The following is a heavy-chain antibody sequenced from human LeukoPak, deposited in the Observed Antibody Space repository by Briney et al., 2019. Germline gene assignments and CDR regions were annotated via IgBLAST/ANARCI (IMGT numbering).Heavy chain of an antibody. CDR3: ARNYYTSVTYDYWYFDL. V-gene: IGHV4-59*01. Sequence: SETLSLTRTVSGGSISSYYWSWIRQPPGKGLEWIGYIYYSGSTNYNPSLKSRVTISVDTSKNQFSLKLSSVTAADTAVYYCARNYYTSVTYDYWYFDLWGRGTLVTVSS. J-gene: IGHJ2*01. CDR1: GGSISSYY. CDR2: IYYSGST. D-gene: IGHD3-10*01.